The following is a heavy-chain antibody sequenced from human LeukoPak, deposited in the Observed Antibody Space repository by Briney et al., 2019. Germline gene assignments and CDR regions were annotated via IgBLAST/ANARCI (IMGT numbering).Heavy chain of an antibody. CDR2: ICSSEDT. Sequence: SETLSLSCRVSDGSISSFCWSWIRQPAGKGLEWIGRICSSEDTNYNPSLKSRVTMSVDTSQNQFSLRLTSVTAADTAIYYCARIRRDSGDWYADDYWGQGTLVTVSS. CDR1: DGSISSFC. D-gene: IGHD6-19*01. V-gene: IGHV4-4*07. J-gene: IGHJ4*02. CDR3: ARIRRDSGDWYADDY.